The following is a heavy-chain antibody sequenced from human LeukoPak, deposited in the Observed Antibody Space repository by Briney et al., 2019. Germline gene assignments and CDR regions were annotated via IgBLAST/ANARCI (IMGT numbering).Heavy chain of an antibody. CDR1: GFTFNTYA. CDR2: ISGSGGST. J-gene: IGHJ4*02. V-gene: IGHV3-23*01. CDR3: AKAAIPDYYYDSSGPWLIDY. D-gene: IGHD3-22*01. Sequence: GGSLRLSCAASGFTFNTYAMSWVRQAPGKGLEWVSAISGSGGSTYYADSVKGRFTISRDNSKNTLYLQMNSLRAEDTAVYYCAKAAIPDYYYDSSGPWLIDYWGQGTLVTVSS.